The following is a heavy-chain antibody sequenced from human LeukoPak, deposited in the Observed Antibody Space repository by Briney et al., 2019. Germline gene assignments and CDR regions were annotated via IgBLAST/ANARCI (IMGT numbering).Heavy chain of an antibody. CDR1: GGSIGSSSYY. CDR3: ARDDITGIDY. Sequence: ETLSLTCTVSGGSIGSSSYYWGWIRQPPGKGLEWVSVIYSGGSTYYADSVKGRFTISRDNSKNTLYLQMNSLRAEDTAVYYCARDDITGIDYWGQGTLVTVSS. J-gene: IGHJ4*02. D-gene: IGHD1-14*01. V-gene: IGHV3-53*01. CDR2: IYSGGST.